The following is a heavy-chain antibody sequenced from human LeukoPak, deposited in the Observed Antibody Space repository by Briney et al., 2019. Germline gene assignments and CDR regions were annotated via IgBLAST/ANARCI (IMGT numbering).Heavy chain of an antibody. Sequence: GGSLRLPCAVSGFPFSRNSMSWVRKAPGKGLEWISAISSGGVDTFYADSVQGRFIVSRDISKNTLYLQMDSLRADDTAVYYCAKPSKYGNFFDYWGQGTLVTVSS. V-gene: IGHV3-23*01. CDR1: GFPFSRNS. J-gene: IGHJ4*02. CDR3: AKPSKYGNFFDY. CDR2: ISSGGVDT. D-gene: IGHD2-2*01.